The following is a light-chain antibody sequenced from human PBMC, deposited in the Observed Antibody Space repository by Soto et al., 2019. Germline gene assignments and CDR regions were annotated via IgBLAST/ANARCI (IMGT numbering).Light chain of an antibody. Sequence: DIVMTQSPDSLAVSLGERATINCKSSQSVLYSSNNKNYFAWYQQKPGQPPKLLIYLASTRESGVPDRFSGSGSGTDFTLTISSLQAEDVAVYYCQQYYSTPNTFGQGTKLEIK. V-gene: IGKV4-1*01. J-gene: IGKJ2*01. CDR3: QQYYSTPNT. CDR2: LAS. CDR1: QSVLYSSNNKNY.